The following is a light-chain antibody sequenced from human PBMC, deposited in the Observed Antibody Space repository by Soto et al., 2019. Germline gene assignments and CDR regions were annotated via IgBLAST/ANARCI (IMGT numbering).Light chain of an antibody. CDR1: QSLNTD. CDR3: QQYGSSPMT. J-gene: IGKJ5*01. CDR2: GAS. Sequence: EIVMTQSPATLSVSPGESATLSCRASQSLNTDLAWYQQKPGQAPRLLLYGASTRATGIPDRFSGSGSGTDFTLTISRLEPEDFAVYYCQQYGSSPMTFGQGTRRESK. V-gene: IGKV3-20*01.